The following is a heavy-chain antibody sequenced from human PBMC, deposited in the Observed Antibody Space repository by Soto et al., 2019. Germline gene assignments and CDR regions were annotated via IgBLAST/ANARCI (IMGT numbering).Heavy chain of an antibody. Sequence: GGSLRLSCAASGFTVSSYALNWVRQAPGKGLEWVSGISASTYYADSVKGRFTISRDTSKNTLYLQMNSLRAEDTAVYYCASDSSGWYYFDYWGQGTLVTVSS. CDR3: ASDSSGWYYFDY. CDR2: ISAST. D-gene: IGHD6-19*01. V-gene: IGHV3-23*01. CDR1: GFTVSSYA. J-gene: IGHJ4*02.